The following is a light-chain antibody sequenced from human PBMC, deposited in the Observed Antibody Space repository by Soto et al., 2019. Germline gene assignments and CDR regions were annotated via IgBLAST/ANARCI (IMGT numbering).Light chain of an antibody. V-gene: IGKV3-11*01. CDR1: QSVSGH. CDR2: EAA. Sequence: EIVLTQSPATLSLSPGERATLSCRASQSVSGHLAWYQHKPGQPPRLLIYEAARRATGIPARFSGRGSGTDFTLTISSLEPEDCAVYYCQLRANWPPITFGQGTRLEIK. J-gene: IGKJ5*01. CDR3: QLRANWPPIT.